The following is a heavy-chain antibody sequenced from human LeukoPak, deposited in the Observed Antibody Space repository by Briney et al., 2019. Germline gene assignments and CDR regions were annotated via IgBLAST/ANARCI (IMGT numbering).Heavy chain of an antibody. CDR3: ARRRGVDILTGYDLYWFDP. CDR1: GGSMSSYY. Sequence: SETLSLTCTVSGGSMSSYYWSWIRQPPGKGLEWIGYIYHSGSTKYNPSLKSRVTISIDTSKNQFSLKLSSVTAADTAVYYCARRRGVDILTGYDLYWFDPWGQATLVTVSS. CDR2: IYHSGST. V-gene: IGHV4-59*01. J-gene: IGHJ5*02. D-gene: IGHD3-9*01.